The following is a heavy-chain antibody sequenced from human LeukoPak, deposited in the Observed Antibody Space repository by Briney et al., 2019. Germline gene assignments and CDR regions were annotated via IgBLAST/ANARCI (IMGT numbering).Heavy chain of an antibody. J-gene: IGHJ4*02. Sequence: GGSLRLSCAASGFTFSSYAMSWVRQAPGKGLGWVSAISAGGGSTSYADSVKGRFTISRDNSKNTLSLQMHSLRAEDTAVYYCAAGKYYFDYWGQGALVTVSS. V-gene: IGHV3-23*01. CDR1: GFTFSSYA. CDR2: ISAGGGST. D-gene: IGHD1-1*01. CDR3: AAGKYYFDY.